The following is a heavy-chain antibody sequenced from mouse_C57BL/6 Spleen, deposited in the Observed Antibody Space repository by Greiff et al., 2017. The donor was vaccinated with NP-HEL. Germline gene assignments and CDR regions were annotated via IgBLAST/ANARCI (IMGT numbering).Heavy chain of an antibody. CDR2: IWSGGST. J-gene: IGHJ4*01. V-gene: IGHV2-2*01. D-gene: IGHD1-1*01. Sequence: QLVESGPGLVQPSQSLSITCTVSGFSLTSYGVHWVRQSPGKGLEWLGVIWSGGSTDYNAAFISRLSISKDNSKSQVFFKMNSLQADDTAIYYCARKRDYYGTDYAMDYWGQGTSVTVSS. CDR1: GFSLTSYG. CDR3: ARKRDYYGTDYAMDY.